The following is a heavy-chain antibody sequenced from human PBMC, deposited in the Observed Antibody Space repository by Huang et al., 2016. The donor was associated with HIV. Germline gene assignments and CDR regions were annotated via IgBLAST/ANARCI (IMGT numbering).Heavy chain of an antibody. CDR3: ATKTAAMDI. CDR2: IKQYESEK. D-gene: IGHD1-7*01. Sequence: VESGGRLVQPGGSIRLSCVGSTFTFGAYWMSWVRQSPWKGLEWVANIKQYESEKDYVESVKGRFNISRDNAKKVLFLEMNNVRVEDTATYYCATKTAAMDIWGQGTTVTVS. V-gene: IGHV3-7*01. J-gene: IGHJ6*02. CDR1: TFTFGAYW.